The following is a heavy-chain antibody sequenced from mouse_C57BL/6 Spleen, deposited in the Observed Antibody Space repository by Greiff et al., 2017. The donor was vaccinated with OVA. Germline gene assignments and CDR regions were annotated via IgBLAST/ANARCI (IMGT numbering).Heavy chain of an antibody. J-gene: IGHJ4*01. CDR1: GFTFSDYG. CDR3: ASPYYGSSSYAMDY. Sequence: EVQLQESGGGLVKPGGSLKLSCAASGFTFSDYGMHWVRQAPEKGLEWVAYISRGSITIYYADTVKGRFTLSRDHAKNTLFLQMTSLRSEDTAMYYCASPYYGSSSYAMDYWGKGTSVTVSS. D-gene: IGHD1-1*01. CDR2: ISRGSITI. V-gene: IGHV5-17*01.